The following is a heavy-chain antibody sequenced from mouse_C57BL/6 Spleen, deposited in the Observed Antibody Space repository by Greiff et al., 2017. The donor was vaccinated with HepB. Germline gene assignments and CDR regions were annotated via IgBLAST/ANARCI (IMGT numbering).Heavy chain of an antibody. CDR3: TTYITTVAPFDY. V-gene: IGHV14-1*01. CDR1: GFNIKDYY. J-gene: IGHJ2*01. D-gene: IGHD1-1*01. CDR2: IDPEDGDT. Sequence: VQLQQSGAELVRPGASVKLSCTASGFNIKDYYMHWVKQRPEQGLEWIGRIDPEDGDTEYAPKFQGKATMTADTSSNTAYLQLSSLTSEDTAVYYCTTYITTVAPFDYWGQGTTLTVSS.